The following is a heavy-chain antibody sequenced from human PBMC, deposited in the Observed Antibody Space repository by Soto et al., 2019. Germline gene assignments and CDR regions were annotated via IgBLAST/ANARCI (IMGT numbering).Heavy chain of an antibody. J-gene: IGHJ4*02. D-gene: IGHD5-12*01. Sequence: QVQLQESGPGLVKPSQTLSLTCTVSGGSISSGGYYWSWISQHPGKGLEWIGYIYYSGSTYYNPSLKSRVTISVDTSKNQFSLKLSSVTAADTAVYYCAREYRGYSGYERGFDYWGQGTLVTVSS. CDR1: GGSISSGGYY. CDR2: IYYSGST. V-gene: IGHV4-31*03. CDR3: AREYRGYSGYERGFDY.